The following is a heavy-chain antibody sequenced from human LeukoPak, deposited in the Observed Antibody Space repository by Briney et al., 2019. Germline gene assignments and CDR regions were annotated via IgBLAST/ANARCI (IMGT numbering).Heavy chain of an antibody. CDR1: GYTFTSYY. V-gene: IGHV1-46*01. Sequence: ASVKVSCKASGYTFTSYYMHWVRQAPGQGLEWMGIINPSGGSTSYAQKFQGRVTMTRDTSISTAYMELSRLRSDDTAVYYCARRLQYYYDSSGYQNYPYFDYWGQGTLVTVSS. J-gene: IGHJ4*02. CDR3: ARRLQYYYDSSGYQNYPYFDY. D-gene: IGHD3-22*01. CDR2: INPSGGST.